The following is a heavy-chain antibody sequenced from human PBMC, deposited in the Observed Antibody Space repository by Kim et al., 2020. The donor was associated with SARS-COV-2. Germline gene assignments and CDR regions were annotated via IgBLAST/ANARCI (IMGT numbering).Heavy chain of an antibody. CDR3: TAVSMR. V-gene: IGHV3-15*01. Sequence: GGTSDYAAPVKARFTISRDDSKNTLYLQMNGLKGEDAGVYYCTAVSMRWGQGTLVTVSS. D-gene: IGHD2-2*01. J-gene: IGHJ4*02. CDR2: GGTS.